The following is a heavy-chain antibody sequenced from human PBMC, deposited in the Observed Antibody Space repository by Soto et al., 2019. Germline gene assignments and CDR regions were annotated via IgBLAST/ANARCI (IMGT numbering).Heavy chain of an antibody. V-gene: IGHV4-34*01. J-gene: IGHJ5*02. Sequence: PSETLSLTCAVYGGSFSGYYWSWIRQPPGKGLEWIGEINHSGSTNYNPSLKSRVTISVDTSKNQFSLKLSSVTAADTAVYYCARGVFGLFRTWGQGPLVTVSS. CDR2: INHSGST. D-gene: IGHD3-22*01. CDR3: ARGVFGLFRT. CDR1: GGSFSGYY.